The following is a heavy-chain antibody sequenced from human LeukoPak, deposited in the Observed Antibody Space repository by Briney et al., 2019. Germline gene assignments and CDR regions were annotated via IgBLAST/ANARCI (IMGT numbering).Heavy chain of an antibody. CDR3: ARDWSWGYGDYGSSVWEGFDY. J-gene: IGHJ4*02. Sequence: GGSLRLSCAASGFTFSSYSMNWVRQAPGKGLEWVSSISSSSSYIYYADSVKGRFTISRDNAKNSLYLQMNSLRAEDTAVYYCARDWSWGYGDYGSSVWEGFDYWSQGTLVTVSS. V-gene: IGHV3-21*01. CDR2: ISSSSSYI. D-gene: IGHD4-17*01. CDR1: GFTFSSYS.